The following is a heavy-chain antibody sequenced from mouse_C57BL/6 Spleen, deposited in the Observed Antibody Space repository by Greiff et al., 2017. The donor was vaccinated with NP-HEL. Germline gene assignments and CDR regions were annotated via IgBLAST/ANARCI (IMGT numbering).Heavy chain of an antibody. V-gene: IGHV1-80*01. CDR3: ASDYYGSSYGFAY. CDR1: GYAFSSYW. D-gene: IGHD1-1*01. CDR2: IYPGDGDT. Sequence: VNVVESGAELVKPGASVKISCKASGYAFSSYWMNWVKQRPGKGLEWIGQIYPGDGDTTYNGKFKGKATLTADKSSSTAYMQLNSLTSEGSAVYFCASDYYGSSYGFAYWGQGTLVTVSA. J-gene: IGHJ3*01.